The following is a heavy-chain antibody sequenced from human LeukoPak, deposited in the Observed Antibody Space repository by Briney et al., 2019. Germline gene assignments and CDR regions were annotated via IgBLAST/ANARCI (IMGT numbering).Heavy chain of an antibody. D-gene: IGHD7-27*01. CDR1: GFTFSSYW. J-gene: IGHJ4*02. V-gene: IGHV3-74*01. Sequence: GGSLRLSCVASGFTFSSYWMYWVRHDPGKGLVWVSGMKGDGSDITYADSVKGRFTISRDNAKNTVYLQMNSLRAEDTGVYYCARDLRAPPGYWGQGTLVTVSS. CDR3: ARDLRAPPGY. CDR2: MKGDGSDI.